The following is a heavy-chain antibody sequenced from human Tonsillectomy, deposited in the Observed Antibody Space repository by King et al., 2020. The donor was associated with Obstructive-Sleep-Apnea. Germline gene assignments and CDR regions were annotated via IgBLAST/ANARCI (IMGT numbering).Heavy chain of an antibody. V-gene: IGHV3-13*04. Sequence: VQLVESGGGLVQPGGSLRLSCAGSGFRFSNYDIHWVRQGIGKGLEWVAAIDDAGDTYYRGSVKGRFTVSRENVKSSAYLQMQSLRAGDTAVYYCVRGYDSSGTPPPFDYWGQGTLVTVSS. CDR3: VRGYDSSGTPPPFDY. J-gene: IGHJ4*02. CDR2: IDDAGDT. CDR1: GFRFSNYD. D-gene: IGHD3-22*01.